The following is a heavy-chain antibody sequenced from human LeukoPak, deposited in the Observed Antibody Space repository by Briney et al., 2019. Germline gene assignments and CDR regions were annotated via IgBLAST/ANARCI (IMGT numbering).Heavy chain of an antibody. J-gene: IGHJ4*02. CDR3: ARSPSGLVGATTDY. D-gene: IGHD1-26*01. Sequence: GGSLRLSCAGSGFTFSSYAMSWVRQAPGKGLEWVSAISGSGGSTYYADFGKGRFTISRDNSKNSLYLQMNSLRAEDTAFYYCARSPSGLVGATTDYWGQGTLVTVSS. CDR1: GFTFSSYA. CDR2: ISGSGGST. V-gene: IGHV3-23*01.